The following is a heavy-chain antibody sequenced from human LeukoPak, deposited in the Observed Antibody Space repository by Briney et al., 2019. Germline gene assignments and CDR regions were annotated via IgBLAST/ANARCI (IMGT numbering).Heavy chain of an antibody. V-gene: IGHV5-51*01. J-gene: IGHJ6*03. CDR1: GCIFTSYW. Sequence: GESLKISCKGSGCIFTSYWIGWVRQMPGKGLEWMGIIYPGDSEIRYSPSFQGQVTISADKSISTAYLQWSSLRASDTAMYYCARVMIYYYYMDVWGKGTTVTVSS. D-gene: IGHD2-21*01. CDR2: IYPGDSEI. CDR3: ARVMIYYYYMDV.